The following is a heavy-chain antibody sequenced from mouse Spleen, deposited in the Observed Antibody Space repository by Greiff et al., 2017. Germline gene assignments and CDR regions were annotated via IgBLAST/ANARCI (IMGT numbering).Heavy chain of an antibody. J-gene: IGHJ1*01. CDR1: GFAFSSYD. V-gene: IGHV5-9*02. CDR2: ISSGGSYT. CDR3: ARQDWYFDV. Sequence: EVKVVESGGGLVKPGGSLKLSCAASGFAFSSYDMSWVRQTPEKRLEWVATISSGGSYTYYPDSVKGRFTISRDNARNTLYLQMSSLRSEDTALYYCARQDWYFDVWGAGTTVTVSS.